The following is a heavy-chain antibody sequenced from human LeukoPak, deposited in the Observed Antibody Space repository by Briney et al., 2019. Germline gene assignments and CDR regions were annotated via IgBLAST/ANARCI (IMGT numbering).Heavy chain of an antibody. Sequence: PSETLSLTCTVSGGSISSSSYYWGWIRQPPGKGLEWIGSIYYSGSTYYNPSLKSRVTISVDTSKNQFSLKLSSVTAADTAVYYCARDWIDYYGSGSYYRGYDYWGQGTLVTVSS. J-gene: IGHJ4*02. CDR1: GGSISSSSYY. CDR3: ARDWIDYYGSGSYYRGYDY. V-gene: IGHV4-39*07. D-gene: IGHD3-10*01. CDR2: IYYSGST.